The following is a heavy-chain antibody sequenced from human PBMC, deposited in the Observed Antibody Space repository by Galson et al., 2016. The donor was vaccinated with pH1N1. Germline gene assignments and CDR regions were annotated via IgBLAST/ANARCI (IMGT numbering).Heavy chain of an antibody. Sequence: SVKVSCKASGATFNSYGIHWVRQAPGKRLEWMGDINPVFGTTNYAQRFQDRVTITAHDMELSGLRSEDTAIYYCATFSSSSSWRSLDVWGQGTTVTVSS. CDR2: INPVFGTT. D-gene: IGHD6-6*01. V-gene: IGHV1-69*13. CDR1: GATFNSYG. J-gene: IGHJ3*01. CDR3: ATFSSSSSWRSLDV.